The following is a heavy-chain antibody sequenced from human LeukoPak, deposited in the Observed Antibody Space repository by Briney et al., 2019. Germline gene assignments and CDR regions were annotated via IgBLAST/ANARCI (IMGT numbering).Heavy chain of an antibody. CDR1: GFTVSSSY. Sequence: GGSLRLSCAASGFTVSSSYMSWVRQAPGKGLEWVSVIYTGGSTYYADSVKGRFTISRDNSKNTEYFQMNSLRVDDTAVYYCARLSWNDRADAFDIWGQGTMVTVSS. CDR3: ARLSWNDRADAFDI. CDR2: IYTGGST. D-gene: IGHD1-1*01. V-gene: IGHV3-53*01. J-gene: IGHJ3*02.